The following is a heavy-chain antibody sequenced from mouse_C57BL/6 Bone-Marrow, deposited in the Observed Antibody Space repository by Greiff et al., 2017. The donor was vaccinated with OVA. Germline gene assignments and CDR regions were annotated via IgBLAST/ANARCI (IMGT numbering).Heavy chain of an antibody. Sequence: VQLQQSGPVLARPGASVKMSCKTSGYTFTSYWMHWVKQRPGQGLEWIGAIYPGNSDTSYNQKFKGKAKLTAVTSASTAYMELSSLTNEDSAVYYCTGSYCGDPYVDYWGRGTTLTVSS. CDR1: GYTFTSYW. CDR3: TGSYCGDPYVDY. CDR2: IYPGNSDT. V-gene: IGHV1-5*01. D-gene: IGHD1-1*01. J-gene: IGHJ2*01.